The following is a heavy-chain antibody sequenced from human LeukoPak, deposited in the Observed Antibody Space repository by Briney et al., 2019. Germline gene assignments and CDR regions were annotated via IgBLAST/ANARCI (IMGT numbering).Heavy chain of an antibody. D-gene: IGHD3-9*01. V-gene: IGHV1-18*01. CDR3: ARYPSDYDILTGYPDS. CDR2: ISGHNGHT. Sequence: GASVKVSCKASGYTFTSYGISWLRQAPGQGLEWMGWISGHNGHTNYAQKLQGRVNMTTDTSTTTAYMELRSLRSDDTAVYYCARYPSDYDILTGYPDSWGQGTLVTVSS. J-gene: IGHJ4*02. CDR1: GYTFTSYG.